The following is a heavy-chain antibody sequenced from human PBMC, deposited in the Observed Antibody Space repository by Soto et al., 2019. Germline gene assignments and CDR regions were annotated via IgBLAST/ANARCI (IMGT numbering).Heavy chain of an antibody. CDR2: FDPEDGET. Sequence: GASVKVSCKVSGYTLTELSMHWVRQAPGKGLEWMGGFDPEDGETIYAQKFQGRVTMTEDTSTDTAYMELSSLRSEDTAVYYCAISTPTRMVYAVALDYWGQGTLVPVSS. V-gene: IGHV1-24*01. CDR1: GYTLTELS. D-gene: IGHD2-8*01. J-gene: IGHJ4*02. CDR3: AISTPTRMVYAVALDY.